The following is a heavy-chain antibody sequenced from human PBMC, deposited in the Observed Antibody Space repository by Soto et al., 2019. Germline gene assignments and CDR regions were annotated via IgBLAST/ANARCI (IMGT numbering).Heavy chain of an antibody. V-gene: IGHV1-69*06. D-gene: IGHD3-3*01. CDR1: GGTFSSYA. J-gene: IGHJ5*02. CDR3: ARDSRVYYDFWSGWNWFDP. Sequence: SVKVSCKASGGTFSSYAISWVRQAPGQGLEWMGGIIPIFGTANYAQKFQGRVTITADKSTSTAYMELSSLRSEDTAVYYCARDSRVYYDFWSGWNWFDPWGQGTLVTVSS. CDR2: IIPIFGTA.